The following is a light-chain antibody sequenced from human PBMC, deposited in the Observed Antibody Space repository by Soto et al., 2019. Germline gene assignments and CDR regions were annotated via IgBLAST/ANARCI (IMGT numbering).Light chain of an antibody. J-gene: IGKJ2*01. Sequence: DIVLTQSPGTLSLSPGXRATLSCRASQTVRSNDLAWYQQKPGQAPRLVISGASYRTTGIPDRFSGSGSGTDFTLTIRRLEPEDFAVYYCQLYGSSPPYIFGPGTKVDIK. CDR3: QLYGSSPPYI. CDR1: QTVRSND. CDR2: GAS. V-gene: IGKV3-20*01.